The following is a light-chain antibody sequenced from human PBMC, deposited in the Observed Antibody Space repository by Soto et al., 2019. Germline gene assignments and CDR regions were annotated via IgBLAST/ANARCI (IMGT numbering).Light chain of an antibody. Sequence: DIQMTQSPSSLSVSVGDRVTITCRASQSITNYLNWYQQKPGKAPKLLVYAASSWQSGVPSRFSGNGSGTDFNRTISSLQPEDFASYYCQQSDSNPYTFGQGTKLEI. CDR2: AAS. CDR1: QSITNY. CDR3: QQSDSNPYT. V-gene: IGKV1-39*01. J-gene: IGKJ2*01.